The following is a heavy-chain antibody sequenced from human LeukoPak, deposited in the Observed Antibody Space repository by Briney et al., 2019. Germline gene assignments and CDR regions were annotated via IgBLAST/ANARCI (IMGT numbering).Heavy chain of an antibody. D-gene: IGHD2-15*01. CDR3: ARDQRLAAIPDRGYYYYMDV. J-gene: IGHJ6*03. V-gene: IGHV4-4*07. Sequence: PSETLSLTCTVSGGSISSYYWSWIRQPDGKGLEWIGRIYTSGSTNYNPSLKSRVTMSVDTSKNQFSLKLSSVTAADTAVYYCARDQRLAAIPDRGYYYYMDVWGKGTTVTVSS. CDR1: GGSISSYY. CDR2: IYTSGST.